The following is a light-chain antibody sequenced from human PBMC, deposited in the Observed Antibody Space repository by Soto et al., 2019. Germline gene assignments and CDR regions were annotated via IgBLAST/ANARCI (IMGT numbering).Light chain of an antibody. CDR3: FSYTSSTTYD. Sequence: QSALTHPASVSDSPVQSGTISCTGTSSDGCGSNFVSMYQQHPGKPHNLHIYDVANRTSGVSNRFSGSKSGSTASLIISRLQNEDEADYYCFSYTSSTTYDVGTGTKV. V-gene: IGLV2-14*03. CDR1: SSDGCGSNF. J-gene: IGLJ1*01. CDR2: DVA.